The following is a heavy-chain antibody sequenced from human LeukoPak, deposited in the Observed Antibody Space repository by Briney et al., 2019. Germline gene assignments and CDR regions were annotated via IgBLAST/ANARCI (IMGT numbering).Heavy chain of an antibody. V-gene: IGHV1-18*01. Sequence: ASVKVSCKASGYTFNTYGISWVRQAPGQGLEWMGGISPFYGTPNYAQKFQGSVTITTDKSTSTAYMELRSLRSDDKAVYYCARDFGGKQLVWPEHYDYYYRDVWPKGTTVTVAS. CDR3: ARDFGGKQLVWPEHYDYYYRDV. D-gene: IGHD6-6*01. J-gene: IGHJ6*03. CDR1: GYTFNTYG. CDR2: ISPFYGTP.